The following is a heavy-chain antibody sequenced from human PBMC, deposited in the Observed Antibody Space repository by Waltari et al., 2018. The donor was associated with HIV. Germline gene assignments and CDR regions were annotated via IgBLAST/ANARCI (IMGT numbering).Heavy chain of an antibody. CDR2: IDPNSGGT. J-gene: IGHJ4*02. V-gene: IGHV1-2*02. CDR3: AREGFGFDY. D-gene: IGHD3-16*01. CDR1: GYTFSDYY. Sequence: QVQPVQSGAEGKKPGASVKVSCKAPGYTFSDYYTPWVRQAPGQGLEWMGWIDPNSGGTNYAQKFQGRVTMTRDTSTSTAYMELSRLRSDDTAVYYCAREGFGFDYWGQGTLVTVSS.